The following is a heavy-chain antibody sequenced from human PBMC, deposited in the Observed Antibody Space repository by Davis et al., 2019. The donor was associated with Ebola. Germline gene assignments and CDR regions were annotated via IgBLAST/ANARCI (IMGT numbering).Heavy chain of an antibody. D-gene: IGHD3-10*01. CDR3: ARIILGQDFYGMDV. CDR1: GYTFTDYA. J-gene: IGHJ6*02. V-gene: IGHV1-3*01. CDR2: INAGNGNT. Sequence: ASVKVSCKTSGYTFTDYAMHWVRQAPGQRLKWMGWINAGNGNTKYSEKFQGRVTITSDTSASTAYMELSSLRSEDTAVFYCARIILGQDFYGMDVWGQGTTVTVS.